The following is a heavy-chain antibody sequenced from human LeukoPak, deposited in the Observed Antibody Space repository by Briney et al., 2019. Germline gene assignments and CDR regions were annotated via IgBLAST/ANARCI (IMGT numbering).Heavy chain of an antibody. J-gene: IGHJ6*02. CDR1: GGSISIYS. CDR3: ARDGGNSGEYYYYYGMDV. CDR2: IYTSGST. Sequence: SETLSLTCTVSGGSISIYSWNWIRQPAGKGLEWIGRIYTSGSTNYSPSLKSRVTMSGDTSKNQFSLKLSSVTAADTAVYYCARDGGNSGEYYYYYGMDVWGQGTTVTVSS. V-gene: IGHV4-4*07. D-gene: IGHD4-23*01.